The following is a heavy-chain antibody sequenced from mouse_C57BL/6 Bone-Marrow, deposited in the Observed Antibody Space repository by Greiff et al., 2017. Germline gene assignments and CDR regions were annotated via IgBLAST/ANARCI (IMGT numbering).Heavy chain of an antibody. V-gene: IGHV1-50*01. CDR1: GYTFTSYW. D-gene: IGHD2-5*01. Sequence: QVQLQQPGAELVKPGASVKLSCKASGYTFTSYWMQWVKQRPGPGLEWIGEIDPSDSYTNYNQKFKGKATLTVDTSSSTAYMQLSSLTSEDSAVYYCARDHSNYGSWFAYWGQGTLVTVSA. CDR2: IDPSDSYT. CDR3: ARDHSNYGSWFAY. J-gene: IGHJ3*01.